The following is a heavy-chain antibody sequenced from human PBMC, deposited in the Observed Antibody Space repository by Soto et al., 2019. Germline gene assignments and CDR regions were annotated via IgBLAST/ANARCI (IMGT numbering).Heavy chain of an antibody. D-gene: IGHD6-6*01. CDR2: IDDAGAYT. Sequence: EVRLIESGGGIERPGGSLRLSCEASGFTFINYAMTWVRQAPGKGLEWVSGIDDAGAYTYYAESMKGRFTISRDNSKNMVYLQMNGLRVEDTAVYYCAKDVVRSATMPCFDTWGQGTLVTVSS. CDR1: GFTFINYA. J-gene: IGHJ5*02. CDR3: AKDVVRSATMPCFDT. V-gene: IGHV3-23*01.